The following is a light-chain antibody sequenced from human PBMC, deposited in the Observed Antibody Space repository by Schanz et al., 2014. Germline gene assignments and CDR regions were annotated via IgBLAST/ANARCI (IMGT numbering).Light chain of an antibody. CDR2: SNN. CDR3: AAWDDSLSAGV. V-gene: IGLV1-47*02. CDR1: SSNIGSNY. Sequence: QSVLTQPPSASGTPGQRVNISCSGSSSNIGSNYVYWYQQLPGTAPKLLIYSNNQRPSGVPDRFSGSKSCTSASLAISGLRSEDEADYYCAAWDDSLSAGVFGGGTKLTVL. J-gene: IGLJ3*02.